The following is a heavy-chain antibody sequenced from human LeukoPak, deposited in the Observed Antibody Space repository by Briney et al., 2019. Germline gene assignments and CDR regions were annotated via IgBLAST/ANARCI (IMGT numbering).Heavy chain of an antibody. D-gene: IGHD2-2*01. J-gene: IGHJ4*02. CDR1: GFTFSDYY. CDR2: ISSSSSYT. CDR3: ARGFCSSTSCYAGLFDH. Sequence: GGSLRLSCAASGFTFSDYYMSWIRQAPGKGLEWVSYISSSSSYTNYADSVKGRFTISRDNAKNSLYLQMNSLRDEDTAVYYCARGFCSSTSCYAGLFDHWGQGTLVTVSS. V-gene: IGHV3-11*06.